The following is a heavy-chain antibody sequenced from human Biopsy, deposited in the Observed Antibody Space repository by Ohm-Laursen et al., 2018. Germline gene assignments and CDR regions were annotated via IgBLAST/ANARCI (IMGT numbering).Heavy chain of an antibody. D-gene: IGHD2/OR15-2a*01. CDR1: GGSLSGYY. Sequence: VTLSLTCAVYGGSLSGYYWNWIRQSPGKGLEWIGEINHRGFTSNNPSLKSRVTISVDTSKNQFSLKLGSVTAADTAVYYCAKNLAVSSYALDIWGQGTMVTVSS. CDR3: AKNLAVSSYALDI. J-gene: IGHJ3*02. V-gene: IGHV4-34*01. CDR2: INHRGFT.